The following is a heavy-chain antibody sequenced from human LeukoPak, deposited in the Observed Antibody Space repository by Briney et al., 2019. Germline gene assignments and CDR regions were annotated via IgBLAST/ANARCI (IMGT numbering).Heavy chain of an antibody. CDR1: GGSISSSSYY. CDR2: IYYSGST. V-gene: IGHV4-39*07. D-gene: IGHD3-16*01. CDR3: ARDRGGVIDY. Sequence: SETLSLTCTVSGGSISSSSYYWGWIRQPPGKGLEWIGSIYYSGSTYYNPSLKSRVTISVDTSKNQFSLQLNSVTPEDTAVYYCARDRGGVIDYWGQGTLVTVSS. J-gene: IGHJ4*02.